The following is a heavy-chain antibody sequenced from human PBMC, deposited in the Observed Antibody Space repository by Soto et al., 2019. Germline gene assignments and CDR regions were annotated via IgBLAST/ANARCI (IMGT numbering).Heavy chain of an antibody. J-gene: IGHJ6*02. CDR1: SSTNRSRRYY. V-gene: IGHV4-39*01. Sequence: ATRSVTGRHTSSTNRSRRYYRRGVRQSPGKGLQWRERMYYSWSTYYNPSLKSRVTISVDTSKNQFSLKLSSVTAADKAVYYCARQGYDTFTGYYPPSLYCMDAWGQGTKVTV. D-gene: IGHD3-9*01. CDR2: MYYSWST. CDR3: ARQGYDTFTGYYPPSLYCMDA.